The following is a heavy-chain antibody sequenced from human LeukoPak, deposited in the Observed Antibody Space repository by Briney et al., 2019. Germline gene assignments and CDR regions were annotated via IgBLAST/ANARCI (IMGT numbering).Heavy chain of an antibody. CDR2: ISYSGGST. D-gene: IGHD1-1*01. Sequence: GGSLRLSCAASGFTFSSYAMSWVRQAPGKGLEWVSTISYSGGSTNYADSWKGRLTISRDNSKNTLYLQMNSLRAEGTAVYYCAKGRGTPYYFDYWGQGTLVAVSS. V-gene: IGHV3-23*01. J-gene: IGHJ4*02. CDR3: AKGRGTPYYFDY. CDR1: GFTFSSYA.